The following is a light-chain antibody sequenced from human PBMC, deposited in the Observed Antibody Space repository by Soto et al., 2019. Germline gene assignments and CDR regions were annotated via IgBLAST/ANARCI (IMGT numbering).Light chain of an antibody. CDR1: QSVSGW. CDR2: AAS. Sequence: EIHMTQSPSTLSASLVGTVAVTCVASQSVSGWLAWYQQKPGEAPKLLIYAASTLQSGVPSRFSGSGSGTDFTLTISSLQPDDSSSYYCQHYFRYPWTFGQGTKVDIK. CDR3: QHYFRYPWT. V-gene: IGKV1-5*01. J-gene: IGKJ1*01.